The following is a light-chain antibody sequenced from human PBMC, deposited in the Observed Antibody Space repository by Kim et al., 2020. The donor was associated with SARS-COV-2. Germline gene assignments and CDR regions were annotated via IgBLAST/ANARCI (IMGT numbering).Light chain of an antibody. V-gene: IGKV1-39*01. Sequence: DIQMTQSPSSLSASVGDRVTITCRASQYISTYLNWYQQKPGKAPKLLIYGASSLQSGVPSTFSGSGSGTDFTLTITNLQPGHFATYYCQQNYNTLLTFGGGTKVDIK. CDR2: GAS. CDR3: QQNYNTLLT. CDR1: QYISTY. J-gene: IGKJ4*01.